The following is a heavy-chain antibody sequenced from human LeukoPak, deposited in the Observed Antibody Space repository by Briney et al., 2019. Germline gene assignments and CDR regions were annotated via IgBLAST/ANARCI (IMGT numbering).Heavy chain of an antibody. V-gene: IGHV3-7*01. CDR1: GFTFSSYW. CDR2: IKQDESEK. D-gene: IGHD3-10*01. J-gene: IGHJ6*03. CDR3: ARGSGFGEDWGYYYYYMDV. Sequence: GGSLRLSCAASGFTFSSYWMSWVRQAPGKGLEWVANIKQDESEKYYVDSVKGRFTISRDNAKNSLYLQMNSLRAEDTAVYYCARGSGFGEDWGYYYYYMDVWGKGTTVTVSS.